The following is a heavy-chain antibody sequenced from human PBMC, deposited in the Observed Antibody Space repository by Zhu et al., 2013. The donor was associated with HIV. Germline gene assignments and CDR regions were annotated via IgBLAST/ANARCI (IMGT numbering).Heavy chain of an antibody. V-gene: IGHV1-8*01. D-gene: IGHD3-22*01. CDR3: ARGRPGGGYYYFDY. CDR1: GYTFTSYV. CDR2: MNPNSGNT. Sequence: VQLVQSGAEGGRSLGPSVKVSCKASGYTFTSYVINWVRQATGQGLEWMGWMNPNSGNTGYAQKFQGRVTMTRNTSISTAYMELSSLRSEDTAVYYCARGRPGGGYYYFDYWGQGTLVTVSS. J-gene: IGHJ4*02.